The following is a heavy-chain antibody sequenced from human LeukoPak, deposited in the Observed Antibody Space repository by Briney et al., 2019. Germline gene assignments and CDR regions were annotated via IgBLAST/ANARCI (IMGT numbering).Heavy chain of an antibody. V-gene: IGHV4-34*01. CDR3: ARGRRRFGQTWFEP. CDR1: GGSFSGYY. D-gene: IGHD3-10*01. J-gene: IGHJ5*02. Sequence: PSETLSLTCAVYGGSFSGYYWSWIRQPPGKWREWIGEINHSGSTNYNPSLKSRVTISVDTSKNQFSLKLSSVTEADTAVYYCARGRRRFGQTWFEPWGQGTLVTVSS. CDR2: INHSGST.